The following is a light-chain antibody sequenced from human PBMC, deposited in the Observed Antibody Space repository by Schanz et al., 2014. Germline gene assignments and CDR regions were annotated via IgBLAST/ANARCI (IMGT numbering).Light chain of an antibody. CDR3: QQYSSYRT. CDR2: KAS. CDR1: QSISSW. Sequence: DIQMTQSPSTLSASVGDRVTITCRASQSISSWLAWYQQKPGKAPNLLIYKASTLGSGVPSRFSGSGSGTEFTLTISSLQPDDFATYYCQQYSSYRTFGQGTKVEIK. J-gene: IGKJ1*01. V-gene: IGKV1-5*03.